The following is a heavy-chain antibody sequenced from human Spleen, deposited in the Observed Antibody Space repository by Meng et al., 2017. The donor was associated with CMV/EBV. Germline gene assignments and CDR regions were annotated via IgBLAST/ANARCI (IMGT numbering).Heavy chain of an antibody. CDR2: ISSSASSI. V-gene: IGHV3-48*03. J-gene: IGHJ4*02. CDR1: GFTFSTFE. Sequence: GESLKISCAASGFTFSTFEMNWVRQGPGKGLEWVSYISSSASSIYYADSVKGRFTISRDNAKNSLYLQMNSLRAEDTAVYYCARSLQNGVVIMASPFDYWGQGTLVTVSS. CDR3: ARSLQNGVVIMASPFDY. D-gene: IGHD3-3*01.